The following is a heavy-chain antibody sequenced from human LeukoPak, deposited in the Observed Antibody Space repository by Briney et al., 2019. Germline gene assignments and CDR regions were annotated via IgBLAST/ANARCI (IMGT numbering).Heavy chain of an antibody. V-gene: IGHV3-74*01. D-gene: IGHD3-22*01. CDR2: ICPDGTVT. Sequence: GGSLRLSCAASGFTFSTYCMHWVRQAPGKGPMWVSRICPDGTVTNYADSVKARFIISRDNARNTVYLQMNSQRVEDTAVYYCASARDYHDTSGLDYWGQGTLVTVSS. CDR3: ASARDYHDTSGLDY. J-gene: IGHJ4*02. CDR1: GFTFSTYC.